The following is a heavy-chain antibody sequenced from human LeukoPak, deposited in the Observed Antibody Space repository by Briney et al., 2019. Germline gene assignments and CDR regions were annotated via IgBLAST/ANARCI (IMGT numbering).Heavy chain of an antibody. CDR1: GFTVSSNY. CDR3: ARAGFFLGSGYYYSY. V-gene: IGHV3-21*01. J-gene: IGHJ4*02. D-gene: IGHD3-22*01. Sequence: PGGSLRLSCAASGFTVSSNYMSWVRQAPGKGLEWVSSISSSSSYIYYADSVKGRFTISRDNAKNSLYLQMNSLRAEDTAVYYCARAGFFLGSGYYYSYWGQGTLVTVSS. CDR2: ISSSSSYI.